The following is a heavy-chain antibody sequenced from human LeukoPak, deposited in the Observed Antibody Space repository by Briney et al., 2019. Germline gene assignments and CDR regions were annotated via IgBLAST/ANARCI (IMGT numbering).Heavy chain of an antibody. CDR2: ISSSSSYI. D-gene: IGHD2-2*01. CDR3: ARPRYCSSTSCYRGDAFDI. Sequence: GGSLRLSCAAPGFTFSSYSMNWVRQAPGKGLEWVSSISSSSSYIYYADSVKGRFTISRDNAKNPLYLQMNSLRAEDTAVYYCARPRYCSSTSCYRGDAFDIWGQGTMVTVSS. J-gene: IGHJ3*02. V-gene: IGHV3-21*01. CDR1: GFTFSSYS.